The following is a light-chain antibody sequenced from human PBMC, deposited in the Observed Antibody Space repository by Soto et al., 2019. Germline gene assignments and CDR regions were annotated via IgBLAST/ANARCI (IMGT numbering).Light chain of an antibody. Sequence: SVLTQPRSVSGSPGQSVTISCTGTSIDVGGSKYVSWYQQNPGKGPKLMIYDVSERPSGEPDRFCGSKYGNTASLTISGLQAEDEAYYYCCSYSVTFDVFGPGTKVTVL. CDR2: DVS. J-gene: IGLJ1*01. V-gene: IGLV2-11*01. CDR3: CSYSVTFDV. CDR1: SIDVGGSKY.